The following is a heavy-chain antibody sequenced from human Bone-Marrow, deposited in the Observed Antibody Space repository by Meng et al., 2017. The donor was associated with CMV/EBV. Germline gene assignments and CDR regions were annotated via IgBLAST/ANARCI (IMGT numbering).Heavy chain of an antibody. V-gene: IGHV3-21*01. J-gene: IGHJ6*02. D-gene: IGHD3-22*01. Sequence: GGSLRLSCAASGFTFSDYNMNWVRQAPGKGLEWVSTISASRSYIYYADSVKGRFTISRDNAKNSLYLQMNSLRAEDTAVYYCARDIVVTTVDGMDVWGQGTTVTVSS. CDR3: ARDIVVTTVDGMDV. CDR2: ISASRSYI. CDR1: GFTFSDYN.